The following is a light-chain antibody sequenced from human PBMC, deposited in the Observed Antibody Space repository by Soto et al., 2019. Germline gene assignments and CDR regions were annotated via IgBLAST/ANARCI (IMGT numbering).Light chain of an antibody. CDR1: CSNIGAGYD. CDR2: GNN. Sequence: QPVLTQPPSVSGAPGQRVTISCTESCSNIGAGYDVHWYQQLPGTAPKLLIYGNNNRPSRVPDRFSGSKSGTSASLAITGLQAEDEADYYCQSYDSSLSVVVFGGGTKLTVL. J-gene: IGLJ2*01. CDR3: QSYDSSLSVVV. V-gene: IGLV1-40*01.